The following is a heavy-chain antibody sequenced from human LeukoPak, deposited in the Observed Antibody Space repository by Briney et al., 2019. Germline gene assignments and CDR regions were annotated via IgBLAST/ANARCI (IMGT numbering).Heavy chain of an antibody. Sequence: PGGSLRLSCGASGFTFSSYEMNWVRQHPGKGLEWFSYISHSGSTIYYADSVKGRFTISRDNAEKSLYLQMNSLRAEDTAVYYCARSPRSSSLFYYGMDVWGQGTTVTVPS. CDR3: ARSPRSSSLFYYGMDV. CDR1: GFTFSSYE. CDR2: ISHSGSTI. J-gene: IGHJ6*02. D-gene: IGHD6-13*01. V-gene: IGHV3-48*03.